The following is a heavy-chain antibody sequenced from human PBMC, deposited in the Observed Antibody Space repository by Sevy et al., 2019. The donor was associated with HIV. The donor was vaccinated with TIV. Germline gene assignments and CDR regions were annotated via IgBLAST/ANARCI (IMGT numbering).Heavy chain of an antibody. D-gene: IGHD3-16*01. CDR2: IKQDGSEK. Sequence: GGSLRLSCAASGFTFSSYWMSWVRQAPGKGLEWVANIKQDGSEKNYVDSVKGRFTISRDNAKNSLYLQMNSLRADDTAVYCCARDVVMGSYWGQGTLVTVSS. J-gene: IGHJ4*02. CDR3: ARDVVMGSY. CDR1: GFTFSSYW. V-gene: IGHV3-7*01.